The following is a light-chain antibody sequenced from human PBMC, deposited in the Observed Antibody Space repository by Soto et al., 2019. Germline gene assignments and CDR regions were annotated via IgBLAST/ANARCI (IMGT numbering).Light chain of an antibody. CDR1: SSDVGGYNY. J-gene: IGLJ1*01. CDR2: EVS. V-gene: IGLV2-8*01. Sequence: QSALTQPPSASGSPGQSVTISCTGTSSDVGGYNYVSWYQQHPGKAPKLMIYEVSKRPSGVPDRFSGSKSGNTASLTVSGLQAEDEAAYYCSSHAGSNIYVFGTGTKVTVL. CDR3: SSHAGSNIYV.